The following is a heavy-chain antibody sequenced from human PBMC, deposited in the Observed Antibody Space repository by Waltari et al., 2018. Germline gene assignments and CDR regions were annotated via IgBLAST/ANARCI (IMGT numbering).Heavy chain of an antibody. CDR2: IYTSGST. J-gene: IGHJ5*02. V-gene: IGHV4-61*09. D-gene: IGHD3-22*01. Sequence: QVQLQESGPGLVKHSQTLSLNCTVPGGSISSGRYYWSLIRQPAGKGLEWIGYIYTSGSTNYNPSLKSRVTISVDTSKNQFSLKLSSVTAADTAVYYCARAPSGYDSSGYYYVGWFDPWGQGTLVTVSS. CDR3: ARAPSGYDSSGYYYVGWFDP. CDR1: GGSISSGRYY.